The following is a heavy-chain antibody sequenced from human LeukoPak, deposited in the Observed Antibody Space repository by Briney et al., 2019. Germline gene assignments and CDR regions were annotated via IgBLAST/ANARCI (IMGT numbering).Heavy chain of an antibody. CDR1: GGSFSGYY. CDR2: INHSGST. CDR3: ARRYSPPYGYSSSWYRPFDY. V-gene: IGHV4-34*01. D-gene: IGHD6-13*01. J-gene: IGHJ4*02. Sequence: PSETLSLTCAVYGGSFSGYYWSWIRQPPGKGLEWIGEINHSGSTNYNPSLKSRVTISVDTSKNQFSLKLSSVTAADTAVYYCARRYSPPYGYSSSWYRPFDYWGQGTLVTVSS.